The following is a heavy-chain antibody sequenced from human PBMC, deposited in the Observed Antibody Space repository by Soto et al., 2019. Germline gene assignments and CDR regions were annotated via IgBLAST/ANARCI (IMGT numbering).Heavy chain of an antibody. J-gene: IGHJ4*02. D-gene: IGHD3-22*01. V-gene: IGHV3-23*01. Sequence: PGGSLRLSCAASGFTFSISSMNWVRQAPGKGLEWVSSIRGNNGDTYYADSVKGRFTISRDNSKNTLYLQMNSLRVEDTAVYYCAKGHSDSYYYFYYWGQGALVTVSS. CDR2: IRGNNGDT. CDR3: AKGHSDSYYYFYY. CDR1: GFTFSISS.